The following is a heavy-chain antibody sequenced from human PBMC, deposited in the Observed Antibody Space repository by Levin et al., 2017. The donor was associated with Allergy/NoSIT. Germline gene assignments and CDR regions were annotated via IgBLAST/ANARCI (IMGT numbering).Heavy chain of an antibody. Sequence: PSETLSLTCAVYGGSFSGYYWSWIRQPPGKGLEWIGEINHSGSTNYNPSLKSRVTISVDTSKNQFSLKLSSVTAADTAVYYCARMSRGGRAARPGGMDVWGQGTTVTVSS. CDR2: INHSGST. J-gene: IGHJ6*02. V-gene: IGHV4-34*01. CDR3: ARMSRGGRAARPGGMDV. CDR1: GGSFSGYY. D-gene: IGHD2-15*01.